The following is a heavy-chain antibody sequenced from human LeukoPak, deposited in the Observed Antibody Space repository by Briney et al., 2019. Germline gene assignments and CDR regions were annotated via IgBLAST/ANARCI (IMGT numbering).Heavy chain of an antibody. V-gene: IGHV4-59*01. CDR1: GVSISSYY. Sequence: PSETLSLTCTVSGVSISSYYWSWIRQPPGKGLEWIGYIYYSGSTNYNPSLKSRVTISVDTSKNQFSLKLSSVTAADTAVYYCARAGPRYFDWLGYWGQGTLVTVSS. CDR2: IYYSGST. CDR3: ARAGPRYFDWLGY. J-gene: IGHJ4*02. D-gene: IGHD3-9*01.